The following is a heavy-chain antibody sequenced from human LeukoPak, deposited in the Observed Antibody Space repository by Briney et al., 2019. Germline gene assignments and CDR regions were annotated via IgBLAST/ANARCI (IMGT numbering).Heavy chain of an antibody. Sequence: GSLSLSCAASGFPFSSYSMNWVRQAPGKGLEWVSAIIGSGGSTYYADSVKGRFTISRDNSKNTLYLQMNSLRAEDTAVYYCAKPDGRYYYDSSGLFDYWGQGTLVTVSS. CDR2: IIGSGGST. CDR1: GFPFSSYS. J-gene: IGHJ4*02. V-gene: IGHV3-23*01. CDR3: AKPDGRYYYDSSGLFDY. D-gene: IGHD3-22*01.